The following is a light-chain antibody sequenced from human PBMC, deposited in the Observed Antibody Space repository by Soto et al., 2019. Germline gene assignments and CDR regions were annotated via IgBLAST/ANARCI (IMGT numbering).Light chain of an antibody. CDR1: QSVSSSY. CDR3: QQYGSSPRT. J-gene: IGKJ1*01. Sequence: EIVLTQSPCTLSLSPGERATLSCRASQSVSSSYLAWYQKKPGQAPRLLIYGASSRATGIPDRFSGSGSGTDFTLTISRLEPEDFAVYYCQQYGSSPRTLGQGTKVEIK. V-gene: IGKV3-20*01. CDR2: GAS.